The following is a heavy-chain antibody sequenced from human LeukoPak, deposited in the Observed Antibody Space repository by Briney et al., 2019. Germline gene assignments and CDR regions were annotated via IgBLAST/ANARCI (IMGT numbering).Heavy chain of an antibody. CDR3: ARDRSYGQAFDY. D-gene: IGHD5-18*01. CDR2: ISAYNGNT. CDR1: GYTFTSYG. V-gene: IGHV1-18*04. Sequence: ASVKVSCKASGYTFTSYGISWVRQAPGQGLEWMGWISAYNGNTNYAQKLQGRVTMTTDTSTSTAYMGLRSLRSDDTAVYYCARDRSYGQAFDYWGQGTLVTVSS. J-gene: IGHJ4*02.